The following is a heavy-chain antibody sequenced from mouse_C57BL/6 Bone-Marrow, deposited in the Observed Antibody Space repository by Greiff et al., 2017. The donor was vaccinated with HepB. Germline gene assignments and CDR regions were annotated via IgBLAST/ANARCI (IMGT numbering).Heavy chain of an antibody. V-gene: IGHV1-52*01. J-gene: IGHJ1*03. CDR3: ARYPYDPTGYFDV. D-gene: IGHD2-3*01. CDR1: GYTFTSYW. Sequence: QVQLQQPGAELVRPGSSVKLSCKASGYTFTSYWMHWVKQRPIQGLEWIGNIDPSDSETHYNQKFKDKATLTVDKSSSTAYMQLSSLTSEDSAVYYCARYPYDPTGYFDVWGTGTTVTVSS. CDR2: IDPSDSET.